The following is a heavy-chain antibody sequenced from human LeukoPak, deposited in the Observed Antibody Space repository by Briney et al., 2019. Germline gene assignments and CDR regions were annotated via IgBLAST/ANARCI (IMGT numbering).Heavy chain of an antibody. Sequence: GGSLRLSCAASGFIFSKYAMNWVRQAPGEGLEWVASISSSSSYINFPDSVKGRFTISRDNAKNSLYLEMDSLRADDTAVYYCARGSYYDYTWGNYLEYWGQGAPVTVSS. CDR2: ISSSSSYI. CDR3: ARGSYYDYTWGNYLEY. CDR1: GFIFSKYA. D-gene: IGHD3-16*02. V-gene: IGHV3-21*01. J-gene: IGHJ4*02.